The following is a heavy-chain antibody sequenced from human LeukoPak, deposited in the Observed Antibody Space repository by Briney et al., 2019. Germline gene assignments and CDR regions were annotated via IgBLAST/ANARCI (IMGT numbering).Heavy chain of an antibody. D-gene: IGHD1-14*01. Sequence: PSETLSLTCAVYGGSFSGYYWSWIRQPPGKGLEWIGEINHSGSTNYNPSLKSRVTISVDTSKNQFSLKLSSVTAADTAVYYCARGLPDPSNWFDPWGQGTLVTVSS. CDR1: GGSFSGYY. CDR2: INHSGST. J-gene: IGHJ5*02. CDR3: ARGLPDPSNWFDP. V-gene: IGHV4-34*01.